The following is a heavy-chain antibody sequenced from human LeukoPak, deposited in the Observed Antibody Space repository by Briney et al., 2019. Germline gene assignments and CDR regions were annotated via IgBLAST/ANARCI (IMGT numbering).Heavy chain of an antibody. CDR1: GGSISSGDYY. CDR2: IYYSGST. CDR3: ARDKSGYSGVDY. Sequence: SETLSLTCTVTGGSISSGDYYWSWIRQSPGKGLEWIGYIYYSGSTYYNPSVKSRITISVDTSSNQFSLKLGSVTAADTAVYYCARDKSGYSGVDYWGQGILVTVSS. J-gene: IGHJ4*02. V-gene: IGHV4-30-4*01. D-gene: IGHD3-22*01.